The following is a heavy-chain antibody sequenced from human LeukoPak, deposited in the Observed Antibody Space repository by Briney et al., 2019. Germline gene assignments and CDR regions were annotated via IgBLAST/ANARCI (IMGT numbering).Heavy chain of an antibody. J-gene: IGHJ4*02. CDR1: GFTFSSYA. D-gene: IGHD6-13*01. V-gene: IGHV3-23*01. CDR3: AKDPPYSSSWYPDIWNDVGRGY. CDR2: ISGSGGST. Sequence: GGSLRLSCAASGFTFSSYAMSWVRQAPGKGLEWVSAISGSGGSTYYADSVKGRFTISRDNSKNTLYLQMNSLRAEDTAVYYCAKDPPYSSSWYPDIWNDVGRGYWGQGTLVTVSS.